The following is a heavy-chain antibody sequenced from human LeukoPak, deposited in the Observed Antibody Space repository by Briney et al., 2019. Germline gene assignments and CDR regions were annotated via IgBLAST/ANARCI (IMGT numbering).Heavy chain of an antibody. CDR3: ASTTLYYGSGTYYYYYYMDV. V-gene: IGHV4-59*08. D-gene: IGHD3-10*01. J-gene: IGHJ6*03. Sequence: SETLSLTCTVSGGSISSYYWSWVRQPPGKGLEWIGYIYYSWSTNYNPSLKSRVTISVDTSKNQFSLKLSSVTAADTAVYYCASTTLYYGSGTYYYYYYMDVWGKGTTVTVSS. CDR2: IYYSWST. CDR1: GGSISSYY.